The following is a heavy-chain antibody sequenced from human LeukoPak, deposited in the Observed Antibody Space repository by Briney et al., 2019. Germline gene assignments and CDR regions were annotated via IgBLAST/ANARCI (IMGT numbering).Heavy chain of an antibody. CDR3: ARQSVVPAARGYYYYYMDV. V-gene: IGHV4-4*09. D-gene: IGHD2-2*01. CDR2: IYTSAST. CDR1: GGSISSYY. J-gene: IGHJ6*03. Sequence: AETLSLTCTASGGSISSYYWSWIRQPPGKVLEWIGYIYTSASTNYNPSLKSRVTISVDTSKNQFYLKLSSVTAADTAVYYCARQSVVPAARGYYYYYMDVWGKGTTVTVSS.